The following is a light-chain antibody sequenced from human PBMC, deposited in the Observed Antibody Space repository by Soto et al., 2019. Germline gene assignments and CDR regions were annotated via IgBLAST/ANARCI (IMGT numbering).Light chain of an antibody. Sequence: SYELTQTPSVSVAPGQKASVTCGGYNIGSKTVHWYQQKPGQAPVLVVYDDSDRPSGIPERFSGSNSGNTATLTIRRVEAGDEADYYCQVWDSTSDHPVFGGGTKLTVL. J-gene: IGLJ3*02. CDR1: NIGSKT. CDR3: QVWDSTSDHPV. V-gene: IGLV3-21*02. CDR2: DDS.